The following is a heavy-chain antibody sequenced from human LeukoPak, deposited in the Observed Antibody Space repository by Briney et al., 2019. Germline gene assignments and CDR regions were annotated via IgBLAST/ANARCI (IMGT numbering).Heavy chain of an antibody. D-gene: IGHD6-19*01. J-gene: IGHJ5*02. Sequence: ASVKVPCKASGYTFTSYGISWVRQAPGQGLEWMGWISAYNGNTNYAQKLQGRVTMTTDTSTSTAYMELRSLRSDDTAVYYCARQLGGKLGYSSENWFDPWGQGTLVTVSS. V-gene: IGHV1-18*01. CDR1: GYTFTSYG. CDR3: ARQLGGKLGYSSENWFDP. CDR2: ISAYNGNT.